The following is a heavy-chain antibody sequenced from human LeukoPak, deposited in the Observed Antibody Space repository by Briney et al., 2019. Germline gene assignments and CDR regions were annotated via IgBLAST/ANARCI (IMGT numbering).Heavy chain of an antibody. CDR2: IYYSGNT. CDR3: ARHAVGTIRAFDI. D-gene: IGHD1-26*01. V-gene: IGHV4-59*01. Sequence: SETLSLTCAVSGGSISSGYWSWIRQPPGKGLEWIGYIYYSGNTNYNPSLKTRVTVSVDSSKNKFSLELNSVAAADTAVYFCARHAVGTIRAFDIWGQGTMVTVSS. CDR1: GGSISSGY. J-gene: IGHJ3*02.